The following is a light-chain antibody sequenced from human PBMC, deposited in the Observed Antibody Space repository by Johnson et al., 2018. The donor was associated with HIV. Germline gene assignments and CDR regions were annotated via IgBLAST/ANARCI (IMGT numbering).Light chain of an antibody. CDR2: DNN. CDR1: SSNIGNNY. CDR3: GTGDSSLSAGV. V-gene: IGLV1-51*01. Sequence: QSVLTQSPSVSAAPGQKVTISCSGSSSNIGNNYVSWYQQLPGTAPKLLIYDNNKRPSGIPDRFSGSKSGTSATLGITGLQTGDEADYYCGTGDSSLSAGVFGTGTQVTVL. J-gene: IGLJ1*01.